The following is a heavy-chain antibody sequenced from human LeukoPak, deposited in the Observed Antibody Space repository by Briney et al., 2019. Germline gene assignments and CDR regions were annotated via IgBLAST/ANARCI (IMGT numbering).Heavy chain of an antibody. CDR1: GGSISSSSYY. D-gene: IGHD4-23*01. CDR2: IYYSGST. V-gene: IGHV4-39*01. Sequence: NPSETLSLTCTVSGGSISSSSYYWGWIRQPPGKGLEWIGSIYYSGSTYYNPSLKSRVTISVDTSKNQFSLKLSSVTAADTAVYYCARFGDYGGTDYWGQGTLVTVSS. CDR3: ARFGDYGGTDY. J-gene: IGHJ4*02.